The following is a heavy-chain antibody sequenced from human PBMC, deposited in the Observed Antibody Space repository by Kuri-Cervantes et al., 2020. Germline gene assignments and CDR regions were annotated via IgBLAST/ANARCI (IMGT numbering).Heavy chain of an antibody. J-gene: IGHJ3*02. CDR2: IYTSGST. D-gene: IGHD6-13*01. CDR3: ARGDSSSWSWAFDI. CDR1: GGSISSYY. Sequence: SETLSLTCTVSGGSISSYYWSWIRQPAGKGLEWIGRIYTSGSTNYNPSLKSRVTISVDTSKNQFSLKLSSVTAADTAVYYCARGDSSSWSWAFDIWGQETMVTVSS. V-gene: IGHV4-4*07.